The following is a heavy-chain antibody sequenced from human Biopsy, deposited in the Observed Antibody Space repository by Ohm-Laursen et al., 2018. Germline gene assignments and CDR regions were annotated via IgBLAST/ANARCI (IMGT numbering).Heavy chain of an antibody. V-gene: IGHV1-46*01. CDR3: ALASFDY. CDR2: INPGGNST. Sequence: ASVKVSCNVSGYTFTTYYIHWVRQAPGQGLEWMGIINPGGNSTAYTQNFQGRVTMTWDTSTTTVHMELSSLRSEDTAVYYCALASFDYWGQGTLVTVPS. CDR1: GYTFTTYY. J-gene: IGHJ4*02.